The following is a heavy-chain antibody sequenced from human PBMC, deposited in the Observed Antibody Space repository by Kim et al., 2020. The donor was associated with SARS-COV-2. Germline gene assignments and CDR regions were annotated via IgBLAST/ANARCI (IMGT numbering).Heavy chain of an antibody. D-gene: IGHD6-19*01. J-gene: IGHJ4*02. V-gene: IGHV4-59*01. CDR2: IHSSGRA. Sequence: SETLSLTCNVSGDSMIDFFWSWIRQPPGRRLEWLGYIHSSGRANYNPSVKSRVTLSVDTSKSQFSLNLISVTAADTAIYYFARGNGWHLFWGQGTLVTVS. CDR1: GDSMIDFF. CDR3: ARGNGWHLF.